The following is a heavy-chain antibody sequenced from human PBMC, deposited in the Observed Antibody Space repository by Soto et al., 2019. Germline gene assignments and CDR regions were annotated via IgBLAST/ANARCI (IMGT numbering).Heavy chain of an antibody. CDR3: ATPYYFNH. CDR2: ISDDSSYI. V-gene: IGHV3-21*06. J-gene: IGHJ1*01. CDR1: GFMFSAYT. D-gene: IGHD3-16*01. Sequence: GSLRLSCAASGFMFSAYTMNWVRQAPGKGLEWLSSISDDSSYIDYADSLRGRFTVSRGNARNSLYLQIDSLGVEDTAVYYCATPYYFNHWGPGTLVTV.